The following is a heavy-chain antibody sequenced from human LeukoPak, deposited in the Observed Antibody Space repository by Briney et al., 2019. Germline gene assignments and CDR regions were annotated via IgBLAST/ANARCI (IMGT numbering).Heavy chain of an antibody. CDR1: GFTFSSYW. CDR3: ARDSDYYDSSGYDS. V-gene: IGHV3-7*01. J-gene: IGHJ4*02. CDR2: IKQDGSEK. D-gene: IGHD3-22*01. Sequence: GGSLRLSCAASGFTFSSYWMSWVRQAPGKGLEWVANIKQDGSEKYYVDSVKGRFTISRDNAKNSLYLQMNSLRAEDTAVYYCARDSDYYDSSGYDSWGQGTLVTVSS.